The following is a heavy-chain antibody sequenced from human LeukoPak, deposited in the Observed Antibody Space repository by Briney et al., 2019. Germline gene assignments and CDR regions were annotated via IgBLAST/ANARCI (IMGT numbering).Heavy chain of an antibody. J-gene: IGHJ4*02. V-gene: IGHV3-23*01. CDR3: AKEITLTTAYFDY. Sequence: GGSLRLSCVASGFTFSKYDMSWVRQAPGKGLEWVSGISDSGDQTYYADSVRARFTISRDNSKNTLYLQVNSLRAEDTALYYCAKEITLTTAYFDYWGQGSLVTVSS. D-gene: IGHD4-17*01. CDR1: GFTFSKYD. CDR2: ISDSGDQT.